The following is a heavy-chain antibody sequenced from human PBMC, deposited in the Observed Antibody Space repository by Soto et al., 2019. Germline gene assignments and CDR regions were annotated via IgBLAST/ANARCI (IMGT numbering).Heavy chain of an antibody. CDR3: ARADSYGSIGSPLDY. Sequence: QVQVAQSGAEVMRPGASVKGSCWASGYPFTNFYIHWVRQAPRQGLEWMGIINPSGGSTAYAQKFLGMVSMTSDTSTSTVYMEVRSLRSEDTAVYYCARADSYGSIGSPLDYWGQGTLVTVSS. V-gene: IGHV1-46*01. D-gene: IGHD3-22*01. CDR1: GYPFTNFY. CDR2: INPSGGST. J-gene: IGHJ4*02.